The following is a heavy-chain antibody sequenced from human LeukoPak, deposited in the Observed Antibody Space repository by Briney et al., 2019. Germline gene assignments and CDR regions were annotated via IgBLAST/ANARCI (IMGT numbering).Heavy chain of an antibody. Sequence: GGTLRLSCAVSGFTSTSYWISWVRQAPGKGLEWVSSISSSSSYIYYADSVKGRFTISSDNAKNSLYLQMNSLRAEDTAVYYCARDRDYPANFDYWGQGTLVTVSS. CDR3: ARDRDYPANFDY. CDR1: GFTSTSYW. CDR2: ISSSSSYI. V-gene: IGHV3-21*01. D-gene: IGHD4-17*01. J-gene: IGHJ4*02.